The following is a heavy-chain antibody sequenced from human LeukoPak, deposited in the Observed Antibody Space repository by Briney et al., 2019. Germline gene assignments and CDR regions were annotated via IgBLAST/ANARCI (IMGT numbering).Heavy chain of an antibody. CDR3: AKDRPEWGGEEAFDI. CDR1: GFTFRSYG. CDR2: ISSDGRNK. J-gene: IGHJ3*02. D-gene: IGHD3-16*01. V-gene: IGHV3-30*18. Sequence: GGSLRLSCAASGFTFRSYGIHWVRQAPGKGLEWVAVISSDGRNKYYADSVKGRFTISRDNSKNTLYLLMNSLRAEDTAVYYCAKDRPEWGGEEAFDILGRGTMVTVSS.